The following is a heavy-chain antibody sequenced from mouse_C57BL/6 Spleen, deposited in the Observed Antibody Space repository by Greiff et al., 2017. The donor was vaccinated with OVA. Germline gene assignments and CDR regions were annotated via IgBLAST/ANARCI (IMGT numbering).Heavy chain of an antibody. D-gene: IGHD1-1*01. Sequence: VQLQQPGAELVRPGTSVKLSCKASGYTFTSYWMHWVKQRPGQGLEWIGVIDPSDSYTNYNQKFKGKATLTVDTSSSTAYMQLSSLTSEDSAVYYCATYYYGSSYEDYWGQGTTLTVSS. V-gene: IGHV1-59*01. CDR2: IDPSDSYT. CDR3: ATYYYGSSYEDY. CDR1: GYTFTSYW. J-gene: IGHJ2*01.